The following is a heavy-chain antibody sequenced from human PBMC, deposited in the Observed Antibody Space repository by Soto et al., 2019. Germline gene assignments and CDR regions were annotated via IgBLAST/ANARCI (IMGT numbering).Heavy chain of an antibody. D-gene: IGHD6-19*01. Sequence: QVQLVQSGAEVKKPGASVKVSCKASGYSFTSCDINWVRQATGQGLEWMGWMNPNSGNTAYAQKFQGRVTMTRNTSISTAYMELSSLRSEDTAVYYCARERSSGWYVDYWGQGTLVTVSS. CDR3: ARERSSGWYVDY. J-gene: IGHJ4*02. CDR2: MNPNSGNT. V-gene: IGHV1-8*01. CDR1: GYSFTSCD.